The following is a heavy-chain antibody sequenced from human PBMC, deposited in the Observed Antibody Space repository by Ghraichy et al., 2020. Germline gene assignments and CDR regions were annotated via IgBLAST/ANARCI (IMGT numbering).Heavy chain of an antibody. CDR1: GFTFSSYA. CDR2: ISGSGGST. D-gene: IGHD1-26*01. Sequence: GGSLRLSCAASGFTFSSYAMSWVRQAPGKGLEWVSAISGSGGSTYYADSVKGRFTISRDNSKNTLYLQMNSLRAEDTAVYYCAGEGYWREISDDAFDIWGQGTMVTVSS. J-gene: IGHJ3*02. V-gene: IGHV3-23*01. CDR3: AGEGYWREISDDAFDI.